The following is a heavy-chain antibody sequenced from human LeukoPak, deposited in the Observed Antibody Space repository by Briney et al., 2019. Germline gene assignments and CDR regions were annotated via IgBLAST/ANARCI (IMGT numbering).Heavy chain of an antibody. CDR3: AGGIAAAGYFDY. D-gene: IGHD6-13*01. CDR2: INPGGSSI. CDR1: GFTFSSYW. V-gene: IGHV3-74*01. J-gene: IGHJ4*02. Sequence: GGSLRLSCAASGFTFSSYWMHWVRQVPGKGLVWVARINPGGSSITYADSVKGRFTISRDNSKNTLYLQMNSLRAEDTAVYYCAGGIAAAGYFDYWGQGTLVTVSS.